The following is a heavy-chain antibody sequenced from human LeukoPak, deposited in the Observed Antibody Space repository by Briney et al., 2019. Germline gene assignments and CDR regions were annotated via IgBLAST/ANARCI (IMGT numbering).Heavy chain of an antibody. D-gene: IGHD2-2*01. CDR3: ARQGYCSSTSCPVFSFDP. Sequence: SETLSLTCTVSGGSISSSSYYWGWIRQPPGKGLEWIGSIYYSGSTYYNPSLKSRVTISVDTSKNQFSLKLSSVTAADTAVYYCARQGYCSSTSCPVFSFDPWGQGTLVTVSS. CDR2: IYYSGST. V-gene: IGHV4-39*01. J-gene: IGHJ5*02. CDR1: GGSISSSSYY.